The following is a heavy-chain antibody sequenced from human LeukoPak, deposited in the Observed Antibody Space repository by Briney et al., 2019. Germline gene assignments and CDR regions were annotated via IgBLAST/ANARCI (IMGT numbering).Heavy chain of an antibody. CDR2: IRSKAYGGTT. Sequence: GGSLRLSCAASGITFRTAWMSWVRQAPGKGLEWVGFIRSKAYGGTTEYAASVKGRFTISRDDSKSIAYLQMSSLKTEDTAVYYCTRETVVVPAAISGFDYWGQGTLVTVSS. J-gene: IGHJ4*02. D-gene: IGHD2-2*01. V-gene: IGHV3-49*02. CDR3: TRETVVVPAAISGFDY. CDR1: GITFRTAW.